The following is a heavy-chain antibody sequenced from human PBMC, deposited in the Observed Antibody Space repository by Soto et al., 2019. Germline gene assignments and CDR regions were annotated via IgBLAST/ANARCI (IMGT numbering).Heavy chain of an antibody. Sequence: QVQLVESGGGLVKPGGSLRLSCAASGFTFSDYYMSWIRQAPGKGLEWVSYISSSSSYTNYADSVKGRFTISRDNAKNSLYLQMNSLRDEDTAVYHCASTIAAAGGRRYFDLWGRCTLVTVSS. D-gene: IGHD6-13*01. J-gene: IGHJ2*01. CDR2: ISSSSSYT. V-gene: IGHV3-11*05. CDR1: GFTFSDYY. CDR3: ASTIAAAGGRRYFDL.